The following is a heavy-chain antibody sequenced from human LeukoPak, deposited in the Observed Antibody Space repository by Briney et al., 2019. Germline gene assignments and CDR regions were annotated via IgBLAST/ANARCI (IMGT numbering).Heavy chain of an antibody. CDR2: ISPNNGNT. V-gene: IGHV1-18*01. Sequence: GASVKVSCKASGSTLDTYGIGWVRQAPGQGLEWLGWISPNNGNTNYAQKLRGRLIMTTDPSTNTSYMELKSLTSDDTAVYYCARGRKYSAFYFWGLGTLVTVSS. CDR1: GSTLDTYG. J-gene: IGHJ4*02. D-gene: IGHD6-6*01. CDR3: ARGRKYSAFYF.